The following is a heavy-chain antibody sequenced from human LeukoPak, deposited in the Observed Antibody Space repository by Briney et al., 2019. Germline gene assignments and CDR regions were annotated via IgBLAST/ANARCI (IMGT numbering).Heavy chain of an antibody. CDR1: GFTFSSNG. CDR3: ASLTAFDI. V-gene: IGHV3-21*01. CDR2: ISSSSSYI. Sequence: GGSLRLSCAASGFTFSSNGMHWVRQAPGKGLEWVSSISSSSSYIYYADSVKGRFTISRDNAKNSLYLQMNSLRAEDTAVYYCASLTAFDIWGQGTMVTVSS. J-gene: IGHJ3*02.